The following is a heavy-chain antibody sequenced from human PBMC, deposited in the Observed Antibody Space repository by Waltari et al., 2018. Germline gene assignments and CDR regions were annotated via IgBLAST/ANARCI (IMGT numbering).Heavy chain of an antibody. V-gene: IGHV3-43D*04. CDR3: ANQESITSGVDY. J-gene: IGHJ4*02. Sequence: EVQLVESGGVVVQPGGSLRLSCAASGFTFDDYALQWVRQATGKGLEWVSLISWDGGSTYYADSVKGRFTISRDNSKNSLYLQMNSLRAEDTALYYCANQESITSGVDYWGQGTLVTVSS. D-gene: IGHD2-2*01. CDR1: GFTFDDYA. CDR2: ISWDGGST.